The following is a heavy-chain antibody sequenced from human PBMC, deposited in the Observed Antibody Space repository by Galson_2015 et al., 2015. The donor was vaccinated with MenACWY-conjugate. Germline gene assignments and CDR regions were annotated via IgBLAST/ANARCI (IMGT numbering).Heavy chain of an antibody. CDR1: GFTFSSYW. D-gene: IGHD1-26*01. V-gene: IGHV3-74*01. J-gene: IGHJ4*02. CDR3: ARLGGNYRTTSHFDY. Sequence: SLRLSCAASGFTFSSYWMHWVRQAPGKGLVWASRINSDGSSTSYADSVKGRFTISRDNAKNTLYLQMNSLRAEDTAVHYCARLGGNYRTTSHFDYWGQGTLVTVSS. CDR2: INSDGSST.